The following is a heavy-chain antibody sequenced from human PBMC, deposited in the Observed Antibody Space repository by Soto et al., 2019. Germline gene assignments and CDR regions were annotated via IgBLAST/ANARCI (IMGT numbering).Heavy chain of an antibody. CDR1: GYTFTSDG. CDR2: ISAYNGNT. J-gene: IGHJ4*02. D-gene: IGHD3-22*01. CDR3: AREEDYYDSSGDDDY. Sequence: DSVRVSGKASGYTFTSDGISWVRQAPGQGREWRGWISAYNGNTNYAQKLQGRVTMTTDTSTSTAYMELRSLRSDDTAVYYCAREEDYYDSSGDDDYWGEGTLVTVSS. V-gene: IGHV1-18*01.